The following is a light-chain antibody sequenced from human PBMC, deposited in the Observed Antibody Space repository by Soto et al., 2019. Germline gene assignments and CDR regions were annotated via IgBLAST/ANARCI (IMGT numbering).Light chain of an antibody. V-gene: IGLV2-8*01. CDR2: EVS. CDR3: SSYAGSNNLGV. J-gene: IGLJ1*01. CDR1: SSDVGGYNF. Sequence: QSALTQPPSASGSPGQSVTIPCTGTSSDVGGYNFVSWYQQHPGKAPKLMIYEVSKRPSGAPDRFSGSKSGNTASLTVSGLQAEDEADYYCSSYAGSNNLGVFGTGTKVTVL.